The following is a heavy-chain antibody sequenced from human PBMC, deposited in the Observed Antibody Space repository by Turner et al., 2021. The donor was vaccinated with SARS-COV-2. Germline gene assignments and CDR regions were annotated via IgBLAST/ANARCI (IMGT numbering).Heavy chain of an antibody. V-gene: IGHV1-24*01. J-gene: IGHJ4*02. CDR3: ATGYAYCGGDCSIHY. D-gene: IGHD2-21*02. Sequence: QVQLVQSGAEVKKPGASVKVSCKVSGYTLIELSMHWVRQAPGKGLEWMGGFDPKDGETISAQKFQGRVTMTEDTSTDTAYMELSSLRSEDTAVYYCATGYAYCGGDCSIHYWGQGTLVTVSS. CDR2: FDPKDGET. CDR1: GYTLIELS.